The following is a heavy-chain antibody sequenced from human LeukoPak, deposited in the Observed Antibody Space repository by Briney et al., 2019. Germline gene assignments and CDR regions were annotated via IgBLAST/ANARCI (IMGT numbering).Heavy chain of an antibody. V-gene: IGHV3-23*01. CDR3: AKGDAYYYDSSGPNEAFDI. D-gene: IGHD3-22*01. Sequence: GGSLRLSCAASGFTFSSYAMSWVRQAPGKGLEWVSAISGSGGSTYYADSVKGRFTISRDNSKNTLYLQMNSLRAEDTAVYYCAKGDAYYYDSSGPNEAFDIWGQGTMVTVSS. CDR1: GFTFSSYA. J-gene: IGHJ3*02. CDR2: ISGSGGST.